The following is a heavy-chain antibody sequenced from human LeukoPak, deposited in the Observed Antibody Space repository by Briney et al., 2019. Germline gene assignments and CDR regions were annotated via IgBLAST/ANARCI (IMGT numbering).Heavy chain of an antibody. J-gene: IGHJ6*03. CDR2: INSYDGNS. CDR3: ARDPSPRTSYYYYYMDV. Sequence: GASVKVSCKASGYTFTSYGISWVRQAPGQGLEWMGWINSYDGNSNYAQSLQGRVTMTTDTSTSTAYMELRSLRADDTAVYYCARDPSPRTSYYYYYMDVWGTGTTVTVSS. V-gene: IGHV1-18*01. D-gene: IGHD2-2*01. CDR1: GYTFTSYG.